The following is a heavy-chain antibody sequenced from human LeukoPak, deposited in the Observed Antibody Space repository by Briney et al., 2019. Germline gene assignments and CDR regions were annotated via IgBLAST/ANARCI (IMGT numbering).Heavy chain of an antibody. J-gene: IGHJ3*02. CDR2: IYYSGST. V-gene: IGHV4-31*02. Sequence: SQTLSLTWTVSGGSISRGVYYWSWIRQHPGKGLEWIGYIYYSGSTNSNPSLKRRLTMSVDISKNQFSLKLSSVTAADTAVYYCARGVKGLRGAFDIWGQGTMVTVSS. CDR1: GGSISRGVYY. CDR3: ARGVKGLRGAFDI. D-gene: IGHD3-10*01.